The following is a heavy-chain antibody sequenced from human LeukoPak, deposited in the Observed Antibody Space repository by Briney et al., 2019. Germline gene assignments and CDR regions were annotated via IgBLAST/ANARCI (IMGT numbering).Heavy chain of an antibody. CDR2: IYTSGST. CDR1: GGSISSYY. V-gene: IGHV4-4*07. CDR3: ARKIYGGGEI. J-gene: IGHJ4*02. D-gene: IGHD4-23*01. Sequence: PSETLSLTCTVSGGSISSYYWSWIRQPAGKGLVWIGRIYTSGSTNYNPSLKSRVTMSVDTSKNQFSLKLSSVTAADTAVYYCARKIYGGGEIWGQGTLVTVSS.